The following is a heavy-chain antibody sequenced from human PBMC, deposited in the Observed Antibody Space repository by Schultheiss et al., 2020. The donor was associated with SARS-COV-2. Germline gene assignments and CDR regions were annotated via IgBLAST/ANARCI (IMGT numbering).Heavy chain of an antibody. CDR1: GFTFSSYG. CDR3: ARDKKNDFWSGYQPDY. CDR2: IWYDGSNK. Sequence: GGSLRLSCAASGFTFSSYGMHWVRQAPGKGLEWVAVIWYDGSNKYYADSVKGRFTISRDNSKNTLYLQMNSLRAEDTAVYYCARDKKNDFWSGYQPDYWGQGTLVTVSS. D-gene: IGHD3-3*01. V-gene: IGHV3-33*01. J-gene: IGHJ4*02.